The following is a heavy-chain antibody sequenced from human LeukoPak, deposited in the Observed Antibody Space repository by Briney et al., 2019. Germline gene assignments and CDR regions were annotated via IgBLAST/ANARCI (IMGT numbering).Heavy chain of an antibody. D-gene: IGHD6-19*01. J-gene: IGHJ4*02. V-gene: IGHV3-74*01. CDR2: INSDGSIT. Sequence: GGSLRLSCAASGFTFSIYWMHWVRQAPGNGRVCVSRINSDGSITSYAASVKGRFTISRENAENTLYVQMSSLRAEAPAVYYCAGGATSGWTRTTAYWGQGILVTVSS. CDR3: AGGATSGWTRTTAY. CDR1: GFTFSIYW.